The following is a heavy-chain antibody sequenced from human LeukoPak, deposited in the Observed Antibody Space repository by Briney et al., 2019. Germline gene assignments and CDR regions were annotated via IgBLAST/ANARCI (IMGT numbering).Heavy chain of an antibody. CDR1: GYTFTSYG. J-gene: IGHJ3*02. Sequence: ASVKVSCKASGYTFTSYGISWVRQAPGQGLEWMGWISAYNGNTNYAQKLQGRVTMTTDTSTSTAYMELRSLISDDTAVYYCVRSGYCYGGTCHSGAFDIWGQGTMVTVSS. CDR2: ISAYNGNT. CDR3: VRSGYCYGGTCHSGAFDI. V-gene: IGHV1-18*01. D-gene: IGHD2-15*01.